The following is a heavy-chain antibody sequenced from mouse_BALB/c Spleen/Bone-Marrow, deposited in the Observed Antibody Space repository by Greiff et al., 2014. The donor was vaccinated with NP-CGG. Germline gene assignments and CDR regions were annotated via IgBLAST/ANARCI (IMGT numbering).Heavy chain of an antibody. Sequence: VQLVESGPGLVAPSQSLSITCTVSGFSLTNYGVHWVRQPPGKGLEWLGVIWADGSTNYNSAHMSRLSISKDNSKSQVFFKMNSLQTDDTAMYYCARITTATGAMDYWGQGTSVTVSS. D-gene: IGHD1-2*01. CDR3: ARITTATGAMDY. CDR2: IWADGST. J-gene: IGHJ4*01. V-gene: IGHV2-9*02. CDR1: GFSLTNYG.